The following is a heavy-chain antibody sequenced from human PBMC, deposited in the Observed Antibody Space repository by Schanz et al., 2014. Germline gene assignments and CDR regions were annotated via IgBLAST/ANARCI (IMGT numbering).Heavy chain of an antibody. CDR1: GFTFNNYD. CDR3: AKGVGEYYHYYGMDV. Sequence: EVQLVESGGGLVQPGGSLRLSCAASGFTFNNYDMNWVRLVPGKGLECVSGISGGGGSAYYADSVKGRFTISRDNSKNSLYLQMNSLRDEDTAVYYCAKGVGEYYHYYGMDVWGQGTTVTVSS. J-gene: IGHJ6*02. D-gene: IGHD1-26*01. CDR2: ISGGGGSA. V-gene: IGHV3-23*04.